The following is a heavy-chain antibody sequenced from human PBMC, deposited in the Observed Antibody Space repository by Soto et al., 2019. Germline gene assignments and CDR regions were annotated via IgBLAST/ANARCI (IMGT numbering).Heavy chain of an antibody. CDR2: FVPEDGET. V-gene: IGHV1-24*01. CDR3: ASYCGGDCYSAPPG. Sequence: ASVKVSCKVSGYTLTELSMHWVRQAPGKGLEWMGGFVPEDGETIYAQKFQGRVTITEDESTSTAYMELSSLRSEDTAVYYCASYCGGDCYSAPPGWGQGTLVTVSS. J-gene: IGHJ4*02. D-gene: IGHD2-21*02. CDR1: GYTLTELS.